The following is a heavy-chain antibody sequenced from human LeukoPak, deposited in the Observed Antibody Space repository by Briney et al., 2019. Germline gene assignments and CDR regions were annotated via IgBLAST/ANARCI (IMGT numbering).Heavy chain of an antibody. J-gene: IGHJ4*02. V-gene: IGHV4-61*01. Sequence: PSEALSFTCTVSGGSISSSSYYWSWIRQPPGKGLEWIGYIYYSGSTNYNPSLKSRVTISVDTSKNQFSLKLSSVTAADTAVYYCASEYDYGGPFDYWGQGTLVTVSS. CDR2: IYYSGST. CDR1: GGSISSSSYY. D-gene: IGHD4-23*01. CDR3: ASEYDYGGPFDY.